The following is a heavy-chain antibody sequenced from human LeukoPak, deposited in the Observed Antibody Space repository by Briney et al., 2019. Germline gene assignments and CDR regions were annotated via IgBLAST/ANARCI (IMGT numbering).Heavy chain of an antibody. J-gene: IGHJ4*02. CDR1: GFTFSSYG. CDR2: IRYDGSNK. CDR3: AKDNPLWGSSSPHFDY. V-gene: IGHV3-30*02. D-gene: IGHD3-16*01. Sequence: GGSLRLSCAASGFTFSSYGMHWVRQAPGKGLEWVAFIRYDGSNKYYADSVKGRFTISRDNSKNTLYLQMNSLRAEDTAVYYCAKDNPLWGSSSPHFDYWDQGTLVTVSS.